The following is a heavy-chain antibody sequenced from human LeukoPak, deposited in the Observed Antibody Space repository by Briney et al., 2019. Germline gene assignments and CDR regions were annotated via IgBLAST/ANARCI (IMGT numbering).Heavy chain of an antibody. CDR2: INPNSGAT. CDR1: GYTFSGCY. J-gene: IGHJ4*02. V-gene: IGHV1-2*02. Sequence: ASVKVSCKVSGYTFSGCYIHWVRQAPGEGLEWMGWINPNSGATHYAQKFQGRVTMTRAKSISTAYMELNRLTSDDTAVYYCASGTSLDGSSGCPTDHYWGQGTLVTVSS. D-gene: IGHD6-19*01. CDR3: ASGTSLDGSSGCPTDHY.